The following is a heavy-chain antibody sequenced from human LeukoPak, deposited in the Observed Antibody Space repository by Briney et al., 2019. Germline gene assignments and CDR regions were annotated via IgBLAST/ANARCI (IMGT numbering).Heavy chain of an antibody. J-gene: IGHJ4*02. CDR2: IRGSEADT. V-gene: IGHV3-48*01. CDR3: VRDWEFAFDF. D-gene: IGHD1-26*01. CDR1: GFTFSGYD. Sequence: PGGSLRLSCAVSGFTFSGYDMNWVRQAPGKGLEWLTNIRGSEADTYYADSVRGRFTISRDDAKRSVYLQMNSLRAEDTAMYYCVRDWEFAFDFWGQGVLVTVSP.